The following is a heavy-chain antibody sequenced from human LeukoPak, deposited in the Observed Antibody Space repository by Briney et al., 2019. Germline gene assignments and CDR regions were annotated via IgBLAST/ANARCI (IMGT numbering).Heavy chain of an antibody. Sequence: PGRSLRLSCAASGFTFSSYAMHWVRQAPGKGLEWVAVISYDGSNKYYADSVKGRFTISRDNSKNTLYLQMNSLRAEDTAVYYCARVGFGYGHAAYFDYWGQGTLVTVSS. CDR3: ARVGFGYGHAAYFDY. CDR1: GFTFSSYA. CDR2: ISYDGSNK. J-gene: IGHJ4*02. V-gene: IGHV3-30-3*01. D-gene: IGHD5-12*01.